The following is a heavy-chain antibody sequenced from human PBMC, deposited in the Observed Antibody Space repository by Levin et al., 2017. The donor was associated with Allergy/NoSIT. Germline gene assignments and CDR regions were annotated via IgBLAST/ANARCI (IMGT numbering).Heavy chain of an antibody. V-gene: IGHV1-2*02. CDR1: GYTFTDYY. Sequence: GASVKVSCKISGYTFTDYYIHWFRQTPGQGLEWIGWVDPTRGDSKFAEKFHARVVLTRNSSTSTAYLEWGRLRSDDTAVYYCARGGASSNDYWGQGTLVTVSS. CDR2: VDPTRGDS. CDR3: ARGGASSNDY. D-gene: IGHD6-13*01. J-gene: IGHJ4*02.